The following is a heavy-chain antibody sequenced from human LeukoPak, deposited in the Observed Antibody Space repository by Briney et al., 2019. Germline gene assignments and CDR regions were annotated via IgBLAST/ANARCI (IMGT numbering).Heavy chain of an antibody. CDR3: AKAGYCSGGSCYSIYFASHFDY. Sequence: PGGSLRLSCAASGFTFDDYAMHWVRQAPGKGLEWVSGISWNSGSIGYADSVKGRFTISRDNAKNSLYLQMNSLRAEDTALYYCAKAGYCSGGSCYSIYFASHFDYWGQGTLVTVSS. CDR1: GFTFDDYA. J-gene: IGHJ4*02. V-gene: IGHV3-9*01. CDR2: ISWNSGSI. D-gene: IGHD2-15*01.